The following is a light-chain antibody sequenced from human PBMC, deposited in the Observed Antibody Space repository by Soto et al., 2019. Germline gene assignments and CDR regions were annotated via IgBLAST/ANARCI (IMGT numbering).Light chain of an antibody. CDR1: QTIGSY. CDR3: KQGYTTHIT. V-gene: IGKV1-39*01. J-gene: IGKJ5*01. Sequence: DIQRTQSPCSLSASVVERVTITFLASQTIGSYLNWYQQKPGRAHKLLIYTAYSLQSGVPSRFSGSGSGTDFTLTIRSMQPEDFATYHCKQGYTTHITCGNGKRRAIK. CDR2: TAY.